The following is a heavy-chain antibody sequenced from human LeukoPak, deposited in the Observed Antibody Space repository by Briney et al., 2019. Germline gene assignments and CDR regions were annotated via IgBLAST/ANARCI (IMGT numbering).Heavy chain of an antibody. Sequence: GGSLRLSCAASGFTFSSYSMNWVRQAPGKGLEWVSSIDNDGSYIYYADSVKGRFTLSRDNAENSVHLQMISLRAEDTAVYYCATKYSAGWLFDYWGQGTLVTVSS. CDR1: GFTFSSYS. CDR2: IDNDGSYI. V-gene: IGHV3-21*01. J-gene: IGHJ4*02. CDR3: ATKYSAGWLFDY. D-gene: IGHD5-12*01.